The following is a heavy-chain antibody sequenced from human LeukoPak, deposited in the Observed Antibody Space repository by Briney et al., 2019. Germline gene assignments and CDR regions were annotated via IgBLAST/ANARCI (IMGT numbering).Heavy chain of an antibody. J-gene: IGHJ4*02. D-gene: IGHD3-10*01. CDR1: GVTVSSNY. CDR2: IYTGGST. CDR3: ARAYYYAY. V-gene: IGHV3-66*01. Sequence: GGSLRLSCAAPGVTVSSNYMSWVRQASGKGLEWVSVIYTGGSTYYADSVKGRFTISRDNSKNTLYLQMNSLRAEDTAVYYCARAYYYAYWGQGTLVTVSS.